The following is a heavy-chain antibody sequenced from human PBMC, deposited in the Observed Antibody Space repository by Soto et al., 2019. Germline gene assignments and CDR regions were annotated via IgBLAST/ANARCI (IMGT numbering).Heavy chain of an antibody. V-gene: IGHV4-31*03. J-gene: IGHJ6*03. CDR1: GGSISSGYY. D-gene: IGHD2-21*01. Sequence: PSETLSLTCSVSGGSISSGYYWTWIRQHPGKGLEWIGYIYYSGNTYYNPSLKSRVTISVDTSKNQFSLKLSSVTAADTAVYYCASTDHVAYYMDVWGQGTTVTVSS. CDR2: IYYSGNT. CDR3: ASTDHVAYYMDV.